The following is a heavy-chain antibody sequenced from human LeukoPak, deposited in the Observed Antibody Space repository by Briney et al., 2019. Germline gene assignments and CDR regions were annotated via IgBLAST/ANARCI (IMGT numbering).Heavy chain of an antibody. Sequence: SETLSLTCTVSGASTSRYHWTWTRQSAGKGLEWIGRINSNGTTNYNPPLKSRVTMSVDTSKNEFSLKLISVTAADTAVYYCARVSGTRIFGVVTHAFDIWGQGTMVTVSP. D-gene: IGHD3-3*01. CDR3: ARVSGTRIFGVVTHAFDI. J-gene: IGHJ3*02. CDR2: INSNGTT. V-gene: IGHV4-4*07. CDR1: GASTSRYH.